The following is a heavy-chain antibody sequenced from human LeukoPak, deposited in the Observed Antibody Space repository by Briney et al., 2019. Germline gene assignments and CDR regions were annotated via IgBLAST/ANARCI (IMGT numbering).Heavy chain of an antibody. CDR3: ARDAVRSGGYCSSTSCLSGYFQH. CDR1: GFTFSSYG. J-gene: IGHJ1*01. V-gene: IGHV3-33*01. Sequence: GGSLRLSCAASGFTFSSYGMHWVRQAPGKGLEWVAVIWCDGSNKYYADSVKGRFTISRDNSKNTLYLQMNSLRAEDTAVYYCARDAVRSGGYCSSTSCLSGYFQHWGQGTLVTVSS. D-gene: IGHD2-2*01. CDR2: IWCDGSNK.